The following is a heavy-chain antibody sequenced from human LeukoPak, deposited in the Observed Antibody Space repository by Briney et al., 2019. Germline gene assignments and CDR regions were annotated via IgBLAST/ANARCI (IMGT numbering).Heavy chain of an antibody. CDR1: GFTFSSYA. CDR3: ANGTTDYDASDPLDF. D-gene: IGHD1-7*01. CDR2: ITGSGDSA. V-gene: IGHV3-23*01. Sequence: PGGSLRLCCAASGFTFSSYAMTWVRQAPGKGLERVSAITGSGDSAYYSDSVKGRFTISRDQSKSTVYLQMTSLRAEDTAVFYCANGTTDYDASDPLDFWGQGTLVTVSS. J-gene: IGHJ4*02.